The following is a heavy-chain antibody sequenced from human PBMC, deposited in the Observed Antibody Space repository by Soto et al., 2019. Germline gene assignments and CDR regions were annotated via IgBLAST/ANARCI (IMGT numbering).Heavy chain of an antibody. CDR3: AKDTYYYSSSGYYVFDS. Sequence: SLTLFRAPACFTFAYYSIHWVYQAPGKGLEWVAVISHDGSKTNYADSVKGRFTISRDNSKDTVYLQMNSLRAEDTAVYYCAKDTYYYSSSGYYVFDSWGQGP. J-gene: IGHJ4*02. CDR2: ISHDGSKT. V-gene: IGHV3-30*18. CDR1: CFTFAYYS. D-gene: IGHD3-22*01.